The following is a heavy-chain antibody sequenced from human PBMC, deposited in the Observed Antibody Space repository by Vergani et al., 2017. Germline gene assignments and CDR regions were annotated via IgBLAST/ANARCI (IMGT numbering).Heavy chain of an antibody. CDR3: ARVGPYYYDSSGYYDY. CDR2: IYTSGST. V-gene: IGHV4-4*07. CDR1: GGSISSYY. D-gene: IGHD3-22*01. J-gene: IGHJ4*02. Sequence: QAQLQESGPGLVKPSGTLSLTCTVSGGSISSYYWSWIRQPAGKGLEWIGRIYTSGSTNYNPSLKSRVTMSVDTSKNQFSLKLSSVTAADTAVYYCARVGPYYYDSSGYYDYWGQGTLVTVSS.